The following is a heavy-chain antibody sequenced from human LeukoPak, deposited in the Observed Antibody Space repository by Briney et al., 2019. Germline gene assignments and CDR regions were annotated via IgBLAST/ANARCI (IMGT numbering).Heavy chain of an antibody. J-gene: IGHJ4*02. CDR3: AREGGDHRIAAGYYFDY. CDR2: IKQDGSEK. CDR1: GFTFSSYW. V-gene: IGHV3-7*01. D-gene: IGHD6-25*01. Sequence: LAGGSLRLSCAASGFTFSSYWMSWVRQAPGKGLEWVANIKQDGSEKYYVDSVKGRLTISRDNARNSLYLQMNSLRAEDTAVYYCAREGGDHRIAAGYYFDYWGQGTLVTVSS.